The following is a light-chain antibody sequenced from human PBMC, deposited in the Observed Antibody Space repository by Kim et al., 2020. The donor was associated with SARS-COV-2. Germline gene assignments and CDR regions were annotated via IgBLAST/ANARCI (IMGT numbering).Light chain of an antibody. Sequence: SVALGQTARMTCGGDNIEKRNVHWYQQRPGQAPILVIYMDSKRPSGIPERVSGSNSGNTATLTISRVQAGDEADYYCQVWDGRAVVFGGGTQLTVL. CDR1: NIEKRN. J-gene: IGLJ2*01. CDR2: MDS. V-gene: IGLV3-9*01. CDR3: QVWDGRAVV.